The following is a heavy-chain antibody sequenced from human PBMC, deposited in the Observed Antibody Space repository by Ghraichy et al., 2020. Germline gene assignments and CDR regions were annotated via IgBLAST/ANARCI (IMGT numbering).Heavy chain of an antibody. J-gene: IGHJ2*01. CDR3: ARSVVVVPAAIRIYWYFDL. D-gene: IGHD2-2*01. Sequence: SQTLSLTCTVSGGSISSYYWSWIRQPPGKGLEWIGYIYYSGSTNYNPSLKSRVTISVDTSKNQFSLKLSSVTAADTAVYYCARSVVVVPAAIRIYWYFDLWGRGTLVTVSS. V-gene: IGHV4-59*01. CDR1: GGSISSYY. CDR2: IYYSGST.